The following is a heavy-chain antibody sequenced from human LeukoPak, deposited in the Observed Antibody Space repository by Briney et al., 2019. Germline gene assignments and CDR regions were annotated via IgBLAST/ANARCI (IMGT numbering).Heavy chain of an antibody. J-gene: IGHJ3*02. D-gene: IGHD3-22*01. CDR3: ARHRDSSGYPAAFHI. CDR1: GYSFSTYR. Sequence: TAGESLKISCKGSGYSFSTYRIGWVRQMPGKGLEWIGIIYPGDSDIRYSPSFQGQVTMSVDKSIRTAHLQWSSLRASDTAMYYCARHRDSSGYPAAFHIWGQGTMVTVSS. V-gene: IGHV5-51*01. CDR2: IYPGDSDI.